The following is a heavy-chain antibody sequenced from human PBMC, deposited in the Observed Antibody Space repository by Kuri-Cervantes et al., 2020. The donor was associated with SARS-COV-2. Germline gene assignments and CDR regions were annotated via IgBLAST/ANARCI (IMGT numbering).Heavy chain of an antibody. D-gene: IGHD2-2*01. Sequence: ASVKVSCKASGYTFTSYGISWVRQAPGQGLEWMGWISAYNGNTNYAQKLQGRVTMTTDTSTSTAYIELRSLRSDDTAVYYCARDYIVVVPAANSNFDYWGQAILTVSS. CDR3: ARDYIVVVPAANSNFDY. V-gene: IGHV1-18*01. CDR1: GYTFTSYG. CDR2: ISAYNGNT. J-gene: IGHJ4*02.